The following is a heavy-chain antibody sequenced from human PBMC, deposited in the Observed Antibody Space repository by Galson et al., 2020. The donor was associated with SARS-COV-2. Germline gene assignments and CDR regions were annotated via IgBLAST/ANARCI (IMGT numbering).Heavy chain of an antibody. V-gene: IGHV5-51*01. J-gene: IGHJ4*01. Sequence: GESLKISCKGSGYSFSSYWIGWVRQMPGEGLEWMGIIYPGDSDTKYSPSFQGQVTISVDKSFSTAYLQWNSLKASDTAMYYCARGGGSEFDYWGHGTLVTVSA. D-gene: IGHD1-26*01. CDR2: IYPGDSDT. CDR3: ARGGGSEFDY. CDR1: GYSFSSYW.